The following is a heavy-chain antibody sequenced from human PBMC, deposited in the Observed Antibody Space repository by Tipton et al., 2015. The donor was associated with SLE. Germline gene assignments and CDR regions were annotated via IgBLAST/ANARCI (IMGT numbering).Heavy chain of an antibody. CDR2: IYSSGST. CDR1: GFSVSGNY. Sequence: SLRLSCAASGFSVSGNYMSWVRQAPGKGLEWVSVIYSSGSTYNADSVKGRFIISRDNSKNTLYLQMNSLRAEDTAVYYCARGPLGAVVTAFDIWGQGTMVTVSS. CDR3: ARGPLGAVVTAFDI. J-gene: IGHJ3*02. D-gene: IGHD4-23*01. V-gene: IGHV3-66*02.